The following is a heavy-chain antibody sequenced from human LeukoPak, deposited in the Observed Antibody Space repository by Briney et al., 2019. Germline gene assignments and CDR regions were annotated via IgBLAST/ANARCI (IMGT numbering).Heavy chain of an antibody. D-gene: IGHD2-15*01. Sequence: SVKLSCKASGGAFSSYANSWVRQAPGQGLEWMGRIIPIHGIANYAQKFQGRVTITADKSTSTAYMELSSLRSEDTAVYYCARYCSGGSCYYYYYGMDVWGQGTTVTVSS. CDR1: GGAFSSYA. CDR2: IIPIHGIA. V-gene: IGHV1-69*04. J-gene: IGHJ6*02. CDR3: ARYCSGGSCYYYYYGMDV.